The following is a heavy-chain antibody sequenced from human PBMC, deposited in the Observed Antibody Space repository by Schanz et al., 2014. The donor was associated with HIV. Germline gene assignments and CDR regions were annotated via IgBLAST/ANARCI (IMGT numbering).Heavy chain of an antibody. J-gene: IGHJ6*02. D-gene: IGHD4-4*01. Sequence: VQLVESGGDLVKPGGSLRLSCAASGFTFTNAWMSWVRQAPGKGLEWVAVIWYDGSNKYYIESVKGRFTISRDNSKNTLFLQMNSLRAEDTAVYYCARVEGPPTFYYYYYGSDVWGQGTAVIVSS. V-gene: IGHV3-33*08. CDR3: ARVEGPPTFYYYYYGSDV. CDR1: GFTFTNAW. CDR2: IWYDGSNK.